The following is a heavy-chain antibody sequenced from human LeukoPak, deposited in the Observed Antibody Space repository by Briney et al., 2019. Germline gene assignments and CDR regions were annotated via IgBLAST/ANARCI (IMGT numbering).Heavy chain of an antibody. J-gene: IGHJ4*02. Sequence: GGSLRLSCAASGFTFSSYSMNWVRQAPGKGLEWVSSISSSSSYIYYADSVKGRFTISRDNAKNSLYLQMNSLRAEDTAVYYYARDQEAGDYAFDYWGQGTLVTVSS. CDR2: ISSSSSYI. D-gene: IGHD4-17*01. CDR1: GFTFSSYS. V-gene: IGHV3-21*01. CDR3: ARDQEAGDYAFDY.